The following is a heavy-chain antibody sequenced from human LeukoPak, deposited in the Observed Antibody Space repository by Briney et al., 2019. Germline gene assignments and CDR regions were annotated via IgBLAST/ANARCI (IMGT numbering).Heavy chain of an antibody. CDR2: IYHSGST. CDR3: ARGAISGDYFDY. D-gene: IGHD3-10*01. CDR1: GGSISSGGYS. V-gene: IGHV4-30-2*01. J-gene: IGHJ4*02. Sequence: SETLSLTCAVSGGSISSGGYSWSWIRQPPGKGLEWIGYIYHSGSTYYNLSLKSRVTISVDRSKNQFSLKLSSVTAADTAVYYCARGAISGDYFDYWGQGTLVTVSS.